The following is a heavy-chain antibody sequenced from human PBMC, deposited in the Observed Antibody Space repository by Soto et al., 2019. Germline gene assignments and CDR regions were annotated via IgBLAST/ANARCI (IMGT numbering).Heavy chain of an antibody. Sequence: SETLSPTCTFSGGSISSYYWSWIRQPPGKGLEWIGYIYYSGSTNYNPSLKSRVTISVDTSKNQFSLKLSSVTAADTAVYYCARRYGYSFDYWGQGTLVTVSS. CDR3: ARRYGYSFDY. CDR2: IYYSGST. J-gene: IGHJ4*02. V-gene: IGHV4-59*08. CDR1: GGSISSYY. D-gene: IGHD1-1*01.